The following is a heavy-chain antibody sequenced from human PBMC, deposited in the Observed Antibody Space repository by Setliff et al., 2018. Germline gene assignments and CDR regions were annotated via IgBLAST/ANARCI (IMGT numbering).Heavy chain of an antibody. Sequence: ASVKVSCKASGYTFNNYFLHWVRQAPGQGLEWMGRFHPYSGHTNYAQNFQGRVTMTMDASITTVYMELSRLTSDDTAVYYCVREGVDSRSSTDYRYYMDVWGKGTTVTVSS. CDR2: FHPYSGHT. J-gene: IGHJ6*03. V-gene: IGHV1-2*06. D-gene: IGHD3-22*01. CDR3: VREGVDSRSSTDYRYYMDV. CDR1: GYTFNNYF.